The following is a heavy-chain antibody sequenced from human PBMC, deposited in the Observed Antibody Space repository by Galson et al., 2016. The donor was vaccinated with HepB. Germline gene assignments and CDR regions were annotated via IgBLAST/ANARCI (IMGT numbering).Heavy chain of an antibody. Sequence: SLRLSCAASGFTFDSYDMRWVRQAPGKGLEWVSSIRDSGPGTYYADSVKGRFTISRDSSKNTVYLQMNSLRAGDTAVYYCVKAYNWNGIGPGYHAMDVWGHGATVTFSS. CDR1: GFTFDSYD. J-gene: IGHJ6*02. D-gene: IGHD1-20*01. V-gene: IGHV3-23*01. CDR2: IRDSGPGT. CDR3: VKAYNWNGIGPGYHAMDV.